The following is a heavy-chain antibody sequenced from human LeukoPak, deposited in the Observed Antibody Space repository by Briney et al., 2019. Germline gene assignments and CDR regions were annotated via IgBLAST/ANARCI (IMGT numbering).Heavy chain of an antibody. CDR2: IKQDGSEK. Sequence: GGSLRLSCAASGFTFSSYWMSWVRQAPGKGLEWVANIKQDGSEKYYVDSVKGRFTISRDNAKNSLYLQMNSLRAEDTAVYYCARDPRLYYYDGSGSDAFDIWGQGTMVTVSS. J-gene: IGHJ3*02. CDR1: GFTFSSYW. D-gene: IGHD3-22*01. CDR3: ARDPRLYYYDGSGSDAFDI. V-gene: IGHV3-7*01.